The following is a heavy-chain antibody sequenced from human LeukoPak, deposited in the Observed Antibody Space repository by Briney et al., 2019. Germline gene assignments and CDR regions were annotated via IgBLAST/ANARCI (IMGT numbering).Heavy chain of an antibody. J-gene: IGHJ4*02. V-gene: IGHV3-23*01. Sequence: GGSLRLSCAASGFTFSSYAMSWVRQAPGEGLEWVSTISGSGGSTYYAGSVKGRFTISRDNSRNTLYLQMNSLRAEDTAVYYCANGGYGPFDYWGQGTLVTVSS. CDR1: GFTFSSYA. CDR3: ANGGYGPFDY. CDR2: ISGSGGST. D-gene: IGHD1-26*01.